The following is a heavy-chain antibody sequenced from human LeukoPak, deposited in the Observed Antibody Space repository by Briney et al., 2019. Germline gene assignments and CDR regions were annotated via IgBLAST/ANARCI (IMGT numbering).Heavy chain of an antibody. D-gene: IGHD2-21*02. CDR1: GGTFSSYA. V-gene: IGHV1-69*13. CDR2: IIPIFGTA. Sequence: SVTVSFKASGGTFSSYAISWVRQAPGQGLEWMGGIIPIFGTANYAQKFQGRVTITADESTSTAYMELSSLRSEDTAVYYCARVSEIVVVTAALDYWGQGTLATVSS. CDR3: ARVSEIVVVTAALDY. J-gene: IGHJ4*02.